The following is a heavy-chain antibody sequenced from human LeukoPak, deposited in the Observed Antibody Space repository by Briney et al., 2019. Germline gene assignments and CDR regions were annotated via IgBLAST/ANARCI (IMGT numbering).Heavy chain of an antibody. Sequence: GGSLRLSCAASGFTVSSSYMSWVRQAPGKGLEWVSAINSGGSTYYADSVKDRFTVSRDNSKNTLYLQMNSLRAEDTAVYYCARDLLHTYYDSSGYFRKWGQGTLVTVSS. CDR3: ARDLLHTYYDSSGYFRK. J-gene: IGHJ4*02. V-gene: IGHV3-66*01. D-gene: IGHD3-22*01. CDR1: GFTVSSSY. CDR2: INSGGST.